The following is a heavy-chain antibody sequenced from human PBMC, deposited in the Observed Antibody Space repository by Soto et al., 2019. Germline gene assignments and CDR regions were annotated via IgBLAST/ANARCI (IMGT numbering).Heavy chain of an antibody. CDR1: GFTFSSYG. J-gene: IGHJ4*02. CDR3: ARDMVVATITYYYDSSAPGPY. D-gene: IGHD3-22*01. CDR2: IWYDGSNK. V-gene: IGHV3-33*01. Sequence: PGGSLRLSCAASGFTFSSYGMHWVRQAPGKGLEWVAVIWYDGSNKYYADSVKGRFTISRDNSKNTLYLQMNSLRAEDTAVYYCARDMVVATITYYYDSSAPGPYWGQGTLVTVSS.